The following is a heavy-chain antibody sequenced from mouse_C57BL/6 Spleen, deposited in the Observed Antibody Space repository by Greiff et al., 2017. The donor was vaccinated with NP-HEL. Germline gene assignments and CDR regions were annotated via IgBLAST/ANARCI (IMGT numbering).Heavy chain of an antibody. CDR1: GYSITSGYY. D-gene: IGHD2-3*01. CDR2: ISYDGSN. Sequence: EVQLQQSGPGLVKPSQSLSLTCSVTGYSITSGYYWNWIRQFPGNKLEWMGYISYDGSNNYNPSLKNRISITRDTSKNQFFLKLNSVTTEDTATYYCARIYDGYPSFAYWGQGTLVTVSA. J-gene: IGHJ3*01. CDR3: ARIYDGYPSFAY. V-gene: IGHV3-6*01.